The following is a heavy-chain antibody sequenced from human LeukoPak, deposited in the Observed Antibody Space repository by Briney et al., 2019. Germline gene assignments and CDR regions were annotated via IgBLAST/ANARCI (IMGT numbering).Heavy chain of an antibody. Sequence: SETLSLTCSVSGDSISSDYWSWIRQPPGKGLEWIGYIYRIGNTDYNPSLKNRVTISLDTSTNQLSLNLTSVTAADTAVYYCAGRGQRYFRDWGQGTLVTVSS. CDR2: IYRIGNT. CDR1: GDSISSDY. CDR3: AGRGQRYFRD. V-gene: IGHV4-4*08. J-gene: IGHJ1*01.